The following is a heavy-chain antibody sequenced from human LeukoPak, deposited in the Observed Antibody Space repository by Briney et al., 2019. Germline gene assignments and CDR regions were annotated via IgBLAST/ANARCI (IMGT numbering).Heavy chain of an antibody. CDR2: LSDNGGRT. CDR3: AREDVSRGFDF. J-gene: IGHJ4*01. D-gene: IGHD3-16*01. V-gene: IGHV3-23*01. CDR1: GFTFDDYA. Sequence: PGGSLRLSCAASGFTFDDYAMHWVRQAPGKGLEWVSALSDNGGRTYYADSVTGRFTISRDNSKNTLNLQMNGLRAEDTAIYYCAREDVSRGFDFWGHGTLVTVSS.